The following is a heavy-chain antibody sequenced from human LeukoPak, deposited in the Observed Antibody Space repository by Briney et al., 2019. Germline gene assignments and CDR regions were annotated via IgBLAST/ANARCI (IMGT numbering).Heavy chain of an antibody. Sequence: ASVKVSCKTSGYTFTGYYMHWVRQAPGQGLEWMGWVNPDSGGTNYAQKFQGRVTMTRDTSISTAYMELSRLTSDDTAVYYCARDSYSGSYYYWGQGTLVTVSS. J-gene: IGHJ4*02. D-gene: IGHD1-26*01. CDR2: VNPDSGGT. V-gene: IGHV1-2*02. CDR1: GYTFTGYY. CDR3: ARDSYSGSYYY.